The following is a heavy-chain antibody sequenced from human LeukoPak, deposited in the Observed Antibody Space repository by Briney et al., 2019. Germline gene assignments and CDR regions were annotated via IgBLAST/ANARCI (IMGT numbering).Heavy chain of an antibody. CDR2: INSDGSGA. D-gene: IGHD3-10*01. V-gene: IGHV3-74*01. Sequence: GGSLRLSCAASGFTFSTYWMHWVRQAPGKGLLWVSRINSDGSGATYADSVKGRFNISRDNAKNTLYLQMNSPRAEGTAVYYCASHRVVRGVFDPWGQGTLVTVSS. CDR3: ASHRVVRGVFDP. J-gene: IGHJ5*02. CDR1: GFTFSTYW.